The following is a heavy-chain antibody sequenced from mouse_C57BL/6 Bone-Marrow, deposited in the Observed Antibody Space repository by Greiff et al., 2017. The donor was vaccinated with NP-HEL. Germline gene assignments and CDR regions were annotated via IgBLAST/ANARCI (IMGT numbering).Heavy chain of an antibody. V-gene: IGHV1-81*01. CDR2: IYPRSGNT. D-gene: IGHD1-1*01. CDR3: AREGYYGTLFAY. CDR1: GYTFTSYG. Sequence: LVESGAELARPGASVKLSCKASGYTFTSYGISWVKQRTGQGLEWIGEIYPRSGNTYYNEKFKGKATLTADKSSSTAYMELRSLTSEDSAVYFCAREGYYGTLFAYWGQGTLVTVSA. J-gene: IGHJ3*01.